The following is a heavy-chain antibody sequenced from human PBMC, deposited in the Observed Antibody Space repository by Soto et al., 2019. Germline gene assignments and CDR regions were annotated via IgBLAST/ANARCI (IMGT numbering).Heavy chain of an antibody. CDR3: AMVDDYVTPSPQDV. D-gene: IGHD3-16*01. CDR2: INTYNGNT. V-gene: IGHV1-18*01. CDR1: GYTFTRYG. J-gene: IGHJ6*02. Sequence: QVQLVQSGAEVKNPGASVKVSCKASGYTFTRYGIGWGRQAPGQGLEWMGWINTYNGNTNYAQNVQGRVTLTTDTSTSTAYMEMRSLRSNDTAIYYCAMVDDYVTPSPQDVCGHGTTVIVSS.